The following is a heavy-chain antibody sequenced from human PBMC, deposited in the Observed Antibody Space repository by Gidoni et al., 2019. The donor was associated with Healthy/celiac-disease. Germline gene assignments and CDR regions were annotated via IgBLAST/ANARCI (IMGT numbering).Heavy chain of an antibody. CDR3: AREVGSDYDYVWGSPSVVDP. Sequence: QVQLQESVPGLVKPSETLSLTCTVSGASISSYYWSWIRQPAGKGLEWIGRIYPSGSTNYNPSLKSRVTMSVDTSKNQFSLKLSSVTAADTAVYYCAREVGSDYDYVWGSPSVVDPWGQGTLVTVSS. J-gene: IGHJ5*02. V-gene: IGHV4-4*07. D-gene: IGHD3-16*01. CDR1: GASISSYY. CDR2: IYPSGST.